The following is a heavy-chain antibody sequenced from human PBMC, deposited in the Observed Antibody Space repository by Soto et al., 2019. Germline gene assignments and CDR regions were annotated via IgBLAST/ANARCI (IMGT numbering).Heavy chain of an antibody. D-gene: IGHD3-22*01. J-gene: IGHJ4*01. CDR1: GFTFSNAW. CDR3: TTDSYSTIIIVRFDY. V-gene: IGHV3-15*07. CDR2: IKSKTDGGTT. Sequence: GGSLRLSCAASGFTFSNAWINWVRQAPGKGLEWVGCIKSKTDGGTTDYAEPVKGRFAISRDDSNNMVYLQMNSLKIEDTAFYYCTTDSYSTIIIVRFDYWGHGPLVTVPS.